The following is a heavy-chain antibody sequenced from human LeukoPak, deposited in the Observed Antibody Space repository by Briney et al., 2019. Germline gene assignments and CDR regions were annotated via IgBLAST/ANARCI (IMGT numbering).Heavy chain of an antibody. CDR1: GFTFSSYA. CDR2: ISHDGSNE. J-gene: IGHJ4*02. D-gene: IGHD6-13*01. Sequence: GGSLRLSCAASGFTFSSYAMHWVRQAPGKGLEWVAFISHDGSNEYYADSLKGRFTISRDNSKNTLYLQMNSLRAEDTAVYYCAKVKTGYSSSWYGYWGQGTLVTVSS. CDR3: AKVKTGYSSSWYGY. V-gene: IGHV3-30-3*01.